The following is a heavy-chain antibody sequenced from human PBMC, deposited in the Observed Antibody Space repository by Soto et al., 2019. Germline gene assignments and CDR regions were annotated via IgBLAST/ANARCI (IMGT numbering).Heavy chain of an antibody. CDR2: IWYDGSNK. V-gene: IGHV3-33*01. CDR1: GFTFSSYG. J-gene: IGHJ4*02. Sequence: QVQLVESGGGVVQPGRSLRLSCAASGFTFSSYGMHWVRQAPGKGLEWVAVIWYDGSNKYYADSVKGRFTISRDNSKNTLYLQMNSLRAEDTAVYYCARDGTVTTGIDYWGQGTLVTVSS. D-gene: IGHD4-17*01. CDR3: ARDGTVTTGIDY.